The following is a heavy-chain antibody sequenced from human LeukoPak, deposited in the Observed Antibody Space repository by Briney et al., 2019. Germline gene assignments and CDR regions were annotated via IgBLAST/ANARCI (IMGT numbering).Heavy chain of an antibody. J-gene: IGHJ1*01. CDR3: AKDPSSWYSEYFQH. CDR1: GFTFSSYA. Sequence: GGSLRLSCAASGFTFSSYAMNWVRQAPGKGLEWVSAISGSGGSTYYADSVEGRFTISRDNSKNTLYLEMNSLRAEDTAVYFCAKDPSSWYSEYFQHWGQGTLVTVSS. V-gene: IGHV3-23*01. D-gene: IGHD6-13*01. CDR2: ISGSGGST.